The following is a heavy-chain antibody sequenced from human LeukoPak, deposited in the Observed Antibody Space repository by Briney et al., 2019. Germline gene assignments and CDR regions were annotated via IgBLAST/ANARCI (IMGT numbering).Heavy chain of an antibody. Sequence: SETLSLTCTVSGGSVGSGSYYWSWIRQSPGKGLEWIGYILYSDITNYNPSLKSRVTMSVDTSKNQFSLRLTSVTAADTAVYYCAAMAVNWFDPWGQGTLVIVSS. V-gene: IGHV4-61*01. J-gene: IGHJ5*02. CDR2: ILYSDIT. D-gene: IGHD5-18*01. CDR1: GGSVGSGSYY. CDR3: AAMAVNWFDP.